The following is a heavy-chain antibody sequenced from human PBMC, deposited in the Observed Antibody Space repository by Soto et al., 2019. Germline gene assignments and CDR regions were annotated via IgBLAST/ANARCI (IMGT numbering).Heavy chain of an antibody. J-gene: IGHJ4*02. CDR1: GGSVSSNDYY. D-gene: IGHD6-19*01. V-gene: IGHV4-61*08. CDR2: IFHTGST. Sequence: QVQLQESGPGLVKPSETLSLTCTVSGGSVSSNDYYWSWIRQPPGKGLEWIGHIFHTGSTTYNPSLKSRVTKSVDTSQNQFSLRLSSVTAADTAVYFCARDRGIAVAGTFDYWGQGTLLSVSS. CDR3: ARDRGIAVAGTFDY.